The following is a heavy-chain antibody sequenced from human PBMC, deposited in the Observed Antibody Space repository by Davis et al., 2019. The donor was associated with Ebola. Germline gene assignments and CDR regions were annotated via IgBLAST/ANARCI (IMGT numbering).Heavy chain of an antibody. CDR2: INHSGST. Sequence: PSETLSLTCAVYGGSFSGYYWSWIRQPPGKGLEWIGEINHSGSTNYNPSLKSRVTISVDTSKNQFSLKLSSVTAADTAVYYCAREGKYSSSSGNYYYYGMDVWGQGTTVTVSS. J-gene: IGHJ6*02. CDR1: GGSFSGYY. D-gene: IGHD6-6*01. CDR3: AREGKYSSSSGNYYYYGMDV. V-gene: IGHV4-34*01.